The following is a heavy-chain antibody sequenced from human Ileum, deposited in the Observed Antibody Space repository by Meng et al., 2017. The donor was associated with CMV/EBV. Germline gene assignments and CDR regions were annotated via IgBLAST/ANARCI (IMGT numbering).Heavy chain of an antibody. V-gene: IGHV3-30*18. CDR3: AKGPWMTAGRGFFDY. Sequence: SGFTFSSFALHWVRQAPGKGLGWVADLSDDGSEMYYADSVKGRFTISRDNYKNTLHLQMDSLRAEDTAVYFCAKGPWMTAGRGFFDYWGQGTLVTVSS. CDR1: GFTFSSFA. J-gene: IGHJ4*02. CDR2: LSDDGSEM. D-gene: IGHD6-19*01.